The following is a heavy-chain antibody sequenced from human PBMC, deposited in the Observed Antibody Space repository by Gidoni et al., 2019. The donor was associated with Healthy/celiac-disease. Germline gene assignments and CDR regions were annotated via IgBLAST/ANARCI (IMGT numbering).Heavy chain of an antibody. V-gene: IGHV1-69*08. D-gene: IGHD3-10*01. CDR2: IIPILGIA. CDR3: ARDEEYYYGSGSSGGMDV. J-gene: IGHJ6*02. CDR1: GGTFSSYT. Sequence: QVQLVQSGAEVKKPGSSVQVSCKASGGTFSSYTISWVRQAPGQGLEWMGRIIPILGIANYAQKFQGRVTITADKSTSTAYMELSSLRSEDTAVYYCARDEEYYYGSGSSGGMDVWGQGTTVTVSS.